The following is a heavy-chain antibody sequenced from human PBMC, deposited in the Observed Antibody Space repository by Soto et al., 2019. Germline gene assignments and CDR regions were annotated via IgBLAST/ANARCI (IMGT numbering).Heavy chain of an antibody. CDR1: GFTFSGSA. D-gene: IGHD3-10*01. CDR2: IRSKANSYAT. CDR3: TRHTISYGSGS. Sequence: PVGSLRLSCAASGFTFSGSAMHWVRQASGKGLEWVGRIRSKANSYATAYAASVKGRFTISRDDSKNTAYLQMNSLKTEDTAVYYCTRHTISYGSGSWGQGTLVTVSS. V-gene: IGHV3-73*01. J-gene: IGHJ5*02.